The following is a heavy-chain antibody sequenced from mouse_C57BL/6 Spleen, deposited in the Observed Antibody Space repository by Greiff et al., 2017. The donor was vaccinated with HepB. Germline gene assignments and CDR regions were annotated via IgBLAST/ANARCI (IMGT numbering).Heavy chain of an antibody. J-gene: IGHJ2*01. CDR3: ASMAYYSNYEGY. V-gene: IGHV1-42*01. CDR1: GYSFTGYY. Sequence: VQLQQSGPELVKPGASVKISCKASGYSFTGYYMNWVKQSPEKSLEWIGEINPSTGGTTYNQKFKAKATLTVDKSSSTAYMQLKSLTSEDSAVYYCASMAYYSNYEGYWGQGTTLTVSS. CDR2: INPSTGGT. D-gene: IGHD2-5*01.